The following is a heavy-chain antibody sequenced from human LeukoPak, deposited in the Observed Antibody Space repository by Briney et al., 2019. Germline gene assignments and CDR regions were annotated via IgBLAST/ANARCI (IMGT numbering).Heavy chain of an antibody. CDR1: GFTLTDYF. CDR2: INGYNGNT. Sequence: ASVKVSCKPSGFTLTDYFMHWVRQAPGQGLEWMGWINGYNGNTNYAQKLQGRVTMTTDTSTSTAYMELRSLKSDDTAVYYCARDHRKNVVVVPDAIYYYYMDVWGEGTTVTVSS. CDR3: ARDHRKNVVVVPDAIYYYYMDV. D-gene: IGHD2-2*02. J-gene: IGHJ6*03. V-gene: IGHV1-18*04.